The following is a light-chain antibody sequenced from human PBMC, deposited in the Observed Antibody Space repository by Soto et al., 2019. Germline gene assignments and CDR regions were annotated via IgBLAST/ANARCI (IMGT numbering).Light chain of an antibody. J-gene: IGKJ1*01. CDR1: QSISSW. Sequence: DIQMTQKTSTLSASVGDRVTITCRASQSISSWLAWYQQKPGKAPKLLIYDASSLESGVPSRFSGSGSGTEFTLTISRLQPDDFATYYCQQYKTYWPFGPRTKVDIK. V-gene: IGKV1-5*01. CDR2: DAS. CDR3: QQYKTYWP.